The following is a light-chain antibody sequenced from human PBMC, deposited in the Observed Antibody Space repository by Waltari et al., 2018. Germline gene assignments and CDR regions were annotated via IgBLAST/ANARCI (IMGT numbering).Light chain of an antibody. CDR1: SSNIGSNP. J-gene: IGLJ2*01. V-gene: IGLV1-44*01. CDR2: SNN. Sequence: QSMLTQPPSGSGTPGQMVTISCSGSSSNIGSNPVNWYQQLPRTAPKLVIFSNNKRPYGVPDRFSDSKSGPSASLAISGLQSEDEANYYCATWDDTLKGPVFGGGTKLIVL. CDR3: ATWDDTLKGPV.